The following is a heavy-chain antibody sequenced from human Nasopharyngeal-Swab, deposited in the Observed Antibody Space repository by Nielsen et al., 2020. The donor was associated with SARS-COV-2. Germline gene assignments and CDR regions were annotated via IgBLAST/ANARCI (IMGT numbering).Heavy chain of an antibody. Sequence: GESLKISCAASGFTFSSYGMHWVRQAPGKGLEWAAVISYDGSNKYYADSVKGRFTISRDNSKYTLYLQMNSLRAEDTAVYYCAKDGYYYDSSGYYSFDPWGQGTLVTVSS. CDR3: AKDGYYYDSSGYYSFDP. J-gene: IGHJ5*02. CDR2: ISYDGSNK. CDR1: GFTFSSYG. V-gene: IGHV3-30*18. D-gene: IGHD3-22*01.